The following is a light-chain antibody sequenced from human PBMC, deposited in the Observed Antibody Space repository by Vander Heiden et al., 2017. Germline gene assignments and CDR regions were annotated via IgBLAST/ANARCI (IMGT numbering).Light chain of an antibody. CDR2: GAS. CDR1: QSVSSN. Sequence: DIVMTQSPATLSVSPGERATLSCRASQSVSSNLAWYQQKPGQAPRLLIYGASTKAAGIPAWCSGGGSGAVFTLTISRLQSDDVADYCCQQYNYGPLTFGGGTKVEIK. CDR3: QQYNYGPLT. J-gene: IGKJ4*01. V-gene: IGKV3D-15*01.